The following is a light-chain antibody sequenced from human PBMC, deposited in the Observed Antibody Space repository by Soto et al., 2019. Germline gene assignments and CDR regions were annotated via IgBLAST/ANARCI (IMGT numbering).Light chain of an antibody. CDR3: QQYVGLPPT. Sequence: ERATLSCRASQSVTSSYLAWYQQKPGQAPRLLIYGASSRATGIPDRFSGSGSGTDFTLTISRLEPEDFAVYYCQQYVGLPPTFGQGTKVDI. J-gene: IGKJ1*01. CDR2: GAS. CDR1: QSVTSSY. V-gene: IGKV3-20*01.